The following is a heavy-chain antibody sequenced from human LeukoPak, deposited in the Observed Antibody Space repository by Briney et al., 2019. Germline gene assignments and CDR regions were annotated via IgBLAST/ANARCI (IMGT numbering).Heavy chain of an antibody. CDR1: GFTVSSNY. Sequence: GRSLRLSCVASGFTVSSNYMTWVRQAPGKGLEWVSVLYYGGTTYYADSVKGRFTISRDNTKNTVFLQMNSLRADDTAVYYCARGDGVYIYWGQGTLVTVSS. D-gene: IGHD4-17*01. CDR2: LYYGGTT. CDR3: ARGDGVYIY. V-gene: IGHV3-53*01. J-gene: IGHJ4*02.